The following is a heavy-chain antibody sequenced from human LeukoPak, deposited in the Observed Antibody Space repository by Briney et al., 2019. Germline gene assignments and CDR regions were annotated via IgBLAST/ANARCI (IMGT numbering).Heavy chain of an antibody. CDR3: ARDRVNLLGPMDV. Sequence: SVKVSFKASGGTFSSYAISWVRQAPGQGLEWMGGIIPIFGTANYAQKFQGRVTITADESTSTAYMELSSLRSEDTAVYYCARDRVNLLGPMDVWGQGTTVTVSS. CDR1: GGTFSSYA. D-gene: IGHD4-11*01. CDR2: IIPIFGTA. V-gene: IGHV1-69*13. J-gene: IGHJ6*02.